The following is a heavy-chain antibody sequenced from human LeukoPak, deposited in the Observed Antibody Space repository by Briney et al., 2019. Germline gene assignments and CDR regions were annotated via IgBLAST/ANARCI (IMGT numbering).Heavy chain of an antibody. CDR2: ISSSSSYI. V-gene: IGHV3-21*01. Sequence: GGSLRLSCAASGCTFSSYSMNWVGQAPGKGLEGVSSISSSSSYIYYADSVKGRFTISRDNAKNSLYLQINILRAEDTAVYYCARDFLDIVVVVAAMADHWFDPWGQGTLVTVSS. D-gene: IGHD2-15*01. CDR3: ARDFLDIVVVVAAMADHWFDP. J-gene: IGHJ5*02. CDR1: GCTFSSYS.